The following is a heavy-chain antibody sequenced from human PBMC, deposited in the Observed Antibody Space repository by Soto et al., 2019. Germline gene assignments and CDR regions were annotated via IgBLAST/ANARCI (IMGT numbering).Heavy chain of an antibody. CDR2: IYHGGNT. D-gene: IGHD1-1*01. Sequence: QVQLQESGPGLVKPSGTLSLTCVVSGDSITSRNWWSWVRQPPGKGLEWIGEIYHGGNTNYNPSFKSRVTISVDKSKNQVSLNLSSVTAADTAVYYCATQTTSYSLDVWGQGTTVTVSS. J-gene: IGHJ6*02. V-gene: IGHV4-4*02. CDR1: GDSITSRNW. CDR3: ATQTTSYSLDV.